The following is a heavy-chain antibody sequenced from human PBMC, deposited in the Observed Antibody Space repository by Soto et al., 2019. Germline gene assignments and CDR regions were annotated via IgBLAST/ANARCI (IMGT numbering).Heavy chain of an antibody. V-gene: IGHV3-48*02. CDR3: AGITYYYDSRSEY. Sequence: GGSLRLSCAASGFTFSSYSMNWVRQAPGKGLEWVSYISSSSSTIYYADSVKGRFTISRDNAKNSLYLQMNSLRDEDTAVYYCAGITYYYDSRSEYWGQGTLVTVSS. CDR2: ISSSSSTI. J-gene: IGHJ4*02. CDR1: GFTFSSYS. D-gene: IGHD3-22*01.